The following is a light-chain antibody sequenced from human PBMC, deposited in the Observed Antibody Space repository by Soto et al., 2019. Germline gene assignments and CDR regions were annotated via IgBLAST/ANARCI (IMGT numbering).Light chain of an antibody. J-gene: IGKJ2*01. V-gene: IGKV3-11*01. CDR2: DAS. CDR1: HNDGTH. Sequence: EIVLTQSPATLSSSPGDRATLSCRASHNDGTHLAGYQHKGGQAPRLLIFDASKRAAGVPGRFSGSVSGTDFVLSINILEREDFASYYCQQRGNWLFGQGTKLEIK. CDR3: QQRGNWL.